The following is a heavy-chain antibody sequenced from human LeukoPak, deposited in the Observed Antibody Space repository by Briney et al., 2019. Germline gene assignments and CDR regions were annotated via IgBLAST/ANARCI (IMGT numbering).Heavy chain of an antibody. CDR1: GFTFNKYS. D-gene: IGHD5-12*01. Sequence: GVSLRLSCAASGFTFNKYSFHWVRQAPGKGLEWVAVISDDGINECYVDSVKGRFTISRDNSKNTLYLQMNSLRTEDTAMYYCARSYRYSGWKYFDYWGQGTLVTVSS. CDR2: ISDDGINE. J-gene: IGHJ4*02. V-gene: IGHV3-30-3*01. CDR3: ARSYRYSGWKYFDY.